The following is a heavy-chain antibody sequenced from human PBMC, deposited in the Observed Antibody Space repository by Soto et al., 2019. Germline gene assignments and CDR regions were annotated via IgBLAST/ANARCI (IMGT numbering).Heavy chain of an antibody. D-gene: IGHD5-12*01. V-gene: IGHV1-46*03. Sequence: GSSVKVSCKASGYPFTSYYMHWVRQAPGQGLEWMGIINPSGGSTSYAQKFQGRVTMTRDTSTSTVYMELSSLRSEDTAVYYCARGQGMVATPWHFLLVHIDQAHEAFDIWGQRAMVTLS. CDR1: GYPFTSYY. J-gene: IGHJ3*02. CDR2: INPSGGST. CDR3: ARGQGMVATPWHFLLVHIDQAHEAFDI.